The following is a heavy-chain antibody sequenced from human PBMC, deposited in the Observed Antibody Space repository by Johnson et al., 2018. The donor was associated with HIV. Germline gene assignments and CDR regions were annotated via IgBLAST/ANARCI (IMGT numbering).Heavy chain of an antibody. V-gene: IGHV3-11*01. CDR1: GFTFSDYY. D-gene: IGHD1-1*01. CDR3: AKGDWNDVQDAFDV. J-gene: IGHJ3*01. Sequence: QVQLVESGGGLVKPGGSLRLSCAASGFTFSDYYMSWIRQAPGKGLEWVSYISSSGNTIYYADSVKGRLTISRDNYKNSLYLHMSNLRAEDTAIYYCAKGDWNDVQDAFDVWGQGTMVIVSS. CDR2: ISSSGNTI.